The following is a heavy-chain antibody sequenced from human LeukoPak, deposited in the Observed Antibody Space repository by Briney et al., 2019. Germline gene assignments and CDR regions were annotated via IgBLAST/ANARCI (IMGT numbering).Heavy chain of an antibody. CDR2: ISGSGGST. J-gene: IGHJ4*02. V-gene: IGHV3-23*01. CDR3: AKDTYYYGSGSPGDY. CDR1: GFTFSSYA. D-gene: IGHD3-10*01. Sequence: GGSLRLSCAASGFTFSSYAMSWVRRAPGKGLEWVSAISGSGGSTYYADSVKGRFTICRDNSKNTLYLQMNSLRAEDTAVYYSAKDTYYYGSGSPGDYWGQGTLVTVSS.